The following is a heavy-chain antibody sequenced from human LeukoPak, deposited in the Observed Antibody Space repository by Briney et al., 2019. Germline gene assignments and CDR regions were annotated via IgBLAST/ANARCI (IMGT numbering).Heavy chain of an antibody. CDR1: GGSISSTSYY. CDR3: ARDASYHDSSGYYSLFKGQTHFDY. V-gene: IGHV4-39*07. D-gene: IGHD3-22*01. Sequence: SETLSLTCTVSGGSISSTSYYWGWIRQPPGKGLEWIGSIYYSGSTYYNPSLKSRVTISVATSKNQFSLKLNSVTAADTAVYYCARDASYHDSSGYYSLFKGQTHFDYWGQGTLVTVSS. CDR2: IYYSGST. J-gene: IGHJ4*02.